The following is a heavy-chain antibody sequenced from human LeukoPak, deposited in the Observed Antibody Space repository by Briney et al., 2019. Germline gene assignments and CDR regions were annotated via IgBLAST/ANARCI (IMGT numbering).Heavy chain of an antibody. CDR2: IYYSGST. V-gene: IGHV4-31*03. D-gene: IGHD3-22*01. CDR3: ARGYYDSSGYYELDY. Sequence: SETLSLTCTVSGGSISSGDYYWSWIRQHPGKGLKWIGYIYYSGSTHYNPSLKSRVTISVDTSKNQFSLKLSSVTAADTAVYYCARGYYDSSGYYELDYWGQGTLVTVSS. CDR1: GGSISSGDYY. J-gene: IGHJ4*02.